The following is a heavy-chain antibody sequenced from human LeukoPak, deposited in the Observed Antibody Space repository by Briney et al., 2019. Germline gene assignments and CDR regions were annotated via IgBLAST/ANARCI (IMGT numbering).Heavy chain of an antibody. Sequence: PGGSLRLSCAASGFTFSSYSMNWVRQAPGKGLEWVSSISSSSSYIYYADSVKGRSTISRDNAKNSLYLQMNSLRAEDTAVYYCAREDFWSGYPLYYFDYWGQGTLVTVSP. J-gene: IGHJ4*02. D-gene: IGHD3-3*01. CDR3: AREDFWSGYPLYYFDY. V-gene: IGHV3-21*01. CDR1: GFTFSSYS. CDR2: ISSSSSYI.